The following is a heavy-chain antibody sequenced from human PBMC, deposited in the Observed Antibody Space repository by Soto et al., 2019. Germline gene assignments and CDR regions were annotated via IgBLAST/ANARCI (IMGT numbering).Heavy chain of an antibody. J-gene: IGHJ5*02. D-gene: IGHD6-13*01. V-gene: IGHV4-31*03. CDR2: VSHSGIT. Sequence: TLSLTCRVSGASVSSDGYCWTWLRQYSGVGLEFIGYVSHSGITYHNPSLQSRPTLSVDTSKNHFSLDLRFVTVADTAIYYCAAARSSSVIFQSWGQGTLVTVSS. CDR3: AAARSSSVIFQS. CDR1: GASVSSDGYC.